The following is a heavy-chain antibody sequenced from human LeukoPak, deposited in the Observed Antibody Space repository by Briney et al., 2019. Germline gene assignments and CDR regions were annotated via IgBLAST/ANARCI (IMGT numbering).Heavy chain of an antibody. CDR1: GYSFTSYW. J-gene: IGHJ4*02. D-gene: IGHD6-13*01. Sequence: GESLKISCKGSGYSFTSYWIGCVRQMPGKGLESMGIIYPGDSDTRYSPSFQGQVTISADKSISTAYLPWSSLKASDTAMYYCARLEGGIAAAGTSGPTDYWGQGTLVTVSS. V-gene: IGHV5-51*01. CDR3: ARLEGGIAAAGTSGPTDY. CDR2: IYPGDSDT.